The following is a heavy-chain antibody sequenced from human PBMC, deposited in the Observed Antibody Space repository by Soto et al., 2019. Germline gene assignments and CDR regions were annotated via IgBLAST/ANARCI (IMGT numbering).Heavy chain of an antibody. V-gene: IGHV1-18*01. CDR3: ARESSSSCHDY. CDR1: GYTFTSYG. Sequence: QVQLVQSGDEVKKPGASVKGSCKASGYTFTSYGISWMRQAPGQRIEWLGWISAYNGNTNYAQKHQGRVTMTTDTSTSTAYMELRSLRSDDTAVHYCARESSSSCHDYWGQGTLVTVSS. D-gene: IGHD6-13*01. J-gene: IGHJ4*02. CDR2: ISAYNGNT.